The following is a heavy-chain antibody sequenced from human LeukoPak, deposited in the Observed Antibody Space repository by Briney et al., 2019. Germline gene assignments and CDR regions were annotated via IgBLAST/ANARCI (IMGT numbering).Heavy chain of an antibody. J-gene: IGHJ6*02. CDR1: GFTFSSYS. CDR2: IGSSSSYI. D-gene: IGHD6-13*01. Sequence: GGSLRLSCAASGFTFSSYSMNWVRQAPGKGLEWVSSIGSSSSYIYYADSVKGRFTISRDNAKNSLYLQMNSLRAEDTAVYYCARDRVAAATPDYYGMDVWGQGTTVTVSS. V-gene: IGHV3-21*01. CDR3: ARDRVAAATPDYYGMDV.